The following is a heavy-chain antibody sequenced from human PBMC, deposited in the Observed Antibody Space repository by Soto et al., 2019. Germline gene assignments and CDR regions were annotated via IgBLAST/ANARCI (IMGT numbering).Heavy chain of an antibody. Sequence: QLQLQESGSGLVKPSQTLSLNCAVSGGSISSGGYSWSCLRLPPGKGLEWIGYIYHGESTNYNPSLRSRVTMSVDGAKNQLSLILKSVTPADTAVYYCARDSRSTTTYGLDVWGQGTTVTVSS. CDR2: IYHGEST. CDR3: ARDSRSTTTYGLDV. CDR1: GGSISSGGYS. J-gene: IGHJ6*02. D-gene: IGHD4-4*01. V-gene: IGHV4-30-2*01.